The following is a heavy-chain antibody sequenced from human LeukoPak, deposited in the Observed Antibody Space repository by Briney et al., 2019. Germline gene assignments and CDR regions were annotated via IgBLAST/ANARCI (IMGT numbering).Heavy chain of an antibody. J-gene: IGHJ5*02. V-gene: IGHV4-34*01. CDR3: AILAEYCNSGSCYLGWFDP. CDR1: GGSFSGYY. D-gene: IGHD2-15*01. Sequence: PSETLSLTCAVYGGSFSGYYWSWIRQPPGKGLEWIGYMYDSGSTNYNPSLKSRVTMSIDTSKNQFSLKLSSVTAADTAVYYCAILAEYCNSGSCYLGWFDPWGQGTLVTVSS. CDR2: MYDSGST.